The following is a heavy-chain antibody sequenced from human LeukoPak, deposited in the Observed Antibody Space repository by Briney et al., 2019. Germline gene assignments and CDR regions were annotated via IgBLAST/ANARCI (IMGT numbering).Heavy chain of an antibody. J-gene: IGHJ5*02. D-gene: IGHD2-2*01. CDR1: GFTFSSYA. Sequence: GRSLRLSCAASGFTFSSYAMSWVRQAPRKGLEWVSSITGNDGSTYYADSVKGRFTISRDNSRNTLYLPMNSLTADDTAVYYCGKCSSTSCYASLDPWGQGTLVTVSS. CDR2: ITGNDGST. V-gene: IGHV3-23*01. CDR3: GKCSSTSCYASLDP.